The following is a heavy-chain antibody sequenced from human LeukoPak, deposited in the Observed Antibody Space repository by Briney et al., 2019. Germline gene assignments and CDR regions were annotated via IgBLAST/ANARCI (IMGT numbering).Heavy chain of an antibody. Sequence: SETLSLTCAVYGGSFSGYYWSWIRQPAGKGLEWIGEINHSGSTNYNPSLKSRVSISVDTSKNQLSLKLSSVTAADTAVYYCARIAYDALDSYYYRMDVWGQGTTVTVSS. V-gene: IGHV4-34*01. CDR3: ARIAYDALDSYYYRMDV. D-gene: IGHD3-3*01. CDR1: GGSFSGYY. CDR2: INHSGST. J-gene: IGHJ6*02.